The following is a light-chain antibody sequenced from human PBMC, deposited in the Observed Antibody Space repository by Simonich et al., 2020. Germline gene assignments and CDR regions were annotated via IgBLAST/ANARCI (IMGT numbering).Light chain of an antibody. CDR2: DVS. J-gene: IGLJ2*01. V-gene: IGLV2-14*01. Sequence: QSALTQPASVSGSPGQSITLSCTGTSSDVGGYNYVSWYQQHPGKAPKLMIYDVSKRPSGVSNRFPGSKSGNTASLTISGLQAEDEADYYCSSYTSSSTLVFGGGTKLTVL. CDR3: SSYTSSSTLV. CDR1: SSDVGGYNY.